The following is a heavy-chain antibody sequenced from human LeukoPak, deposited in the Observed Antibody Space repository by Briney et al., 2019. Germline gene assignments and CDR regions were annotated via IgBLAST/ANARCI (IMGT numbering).Heavy chain of an antibody. CDR3: AGSSVEAAFDI. D-gene: IGHD3-10*01. CDR2: IIPIFGTA. V-gene: IGHV1-69*13. Sequence: GASVKVSCKASGGIFSSYAISWVRQAPGQGLEWMGGIIPIFGTANYAQKFQGRVTITADESTSTAYMELSSLRSEDTAVYYCAGSSVEAAFDIWGQGTMVTVSS. CDR1: GGIFSSYA. J-gene: IGHJ3*02.